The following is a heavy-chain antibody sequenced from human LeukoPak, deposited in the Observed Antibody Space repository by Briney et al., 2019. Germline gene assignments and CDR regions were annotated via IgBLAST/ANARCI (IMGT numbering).Heavy chain of an antibody. CDR3: AKLKYSSGYFDY. D-gene: IGHD3-22*01. J-gene: IGHJ4*02. CDR1: GFTFSTYG. Sequence: GGSQRLSCVASGFTFSTYGMHWVRQAPGKGLEWVSVISYDGSNKYYPDSVKGRLTISRDNSKNTLYLQMNSLRAEDTAVYYCAKLKYSSGYFDYWGQGTLVTVSS. CDR2: ISYDGSNK. V-gene: IGHV3-30*18.